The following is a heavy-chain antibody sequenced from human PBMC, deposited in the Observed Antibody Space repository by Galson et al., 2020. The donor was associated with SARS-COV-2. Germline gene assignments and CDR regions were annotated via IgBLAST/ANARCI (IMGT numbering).Heavy chain of an antibody. J-gene: IGHJ4*02. CDR3: AREGGGVAVAVV. D-gene: IGHD6-19*01. CDR1: GFTFSSYS. V-gene: IGHV3-21*01. CDR2: ISSSSSYI. Sequence: GESLKISCAASGFTFSSYSMNWVRQAPGKGLEWVSSISSSSSYIYYADSVKGRFTISRDNAKNSLYLQMNSLRAEDTAVYYCAREGGGVAVAVVWGQGTLVTVSS.